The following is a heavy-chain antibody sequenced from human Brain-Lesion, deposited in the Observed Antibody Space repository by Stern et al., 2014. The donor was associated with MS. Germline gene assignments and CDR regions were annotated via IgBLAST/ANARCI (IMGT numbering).Heavy chain of an antibody. CDR1: GGSISSSSYY. J-gene: IGHJ4*02. CDR3: AKLWLGELPESPFDY. CDR2: IYYRGST. D-gene: IGHD3-10*01. Sequence: QVQLQESGPGLVKPSATLSLTCTVSGGSISSSSYYWGWLRQPPGKGLEWIGSIYYRGSTYYNPSLKSRVTISMDTAQNPFSLMLSSVTAADTAVYFCAKLWLGELPESPFDYWGQGTLVTVSS. V-gene: IGHV4-39*01.